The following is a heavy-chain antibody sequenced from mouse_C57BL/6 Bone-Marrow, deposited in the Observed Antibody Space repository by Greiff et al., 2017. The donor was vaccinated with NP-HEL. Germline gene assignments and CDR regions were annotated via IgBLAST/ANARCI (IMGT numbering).Heavy chain of an antibody. Sequence: VQLQQSGAELVRPGASVKLSCTASGFNIKDDYMPWVKQRPEQGLEWLGWIYPENGDTEYASKFQGKATITADTSSNTAYLQLSSLTSEDTAVYYCTFRAWFAYWGQGTLVTVSA. J-gene: IGHJ3*01. CDR1: GFNIKDDY. CDR3: TFRAWFAY. V-gene: IGHV14-4*01. CDR2: IYPENGDT.